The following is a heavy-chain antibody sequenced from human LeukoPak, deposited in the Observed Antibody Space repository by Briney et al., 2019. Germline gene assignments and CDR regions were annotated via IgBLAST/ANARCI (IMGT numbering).Heavy chain of an antibody. CDR2: ITNSGRST. V-gene: IGHV3-11*04. CDR1: GFSISTYF. D-gene: IGHD3-3*01. J-gene: IGHJ4*02. CDR3: AREASGYYHVFDS. Sequence: TGGSLRLSCEASGFSISTYFISWIRQAPGKGLEWVSYITNSGRSTKYADAVKGRFTISRDNAKQSVYLEMTDLRAEDTAVYYCAREASGYYHVFDSWGQGTLAIVSS.